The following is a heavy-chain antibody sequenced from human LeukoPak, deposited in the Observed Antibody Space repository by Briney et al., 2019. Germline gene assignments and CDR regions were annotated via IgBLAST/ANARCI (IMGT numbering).Heavy chain of an antibody. CDR1: GGFITNSNYY. CDR2: VYYSENT. J-gene: IGHJ3*02. Sequence: PSETLSLTCTVSGGFITNSNYYWGWIRQSPGKGLEWIGSVYYSENTYYNPSLKSRVTISVDTSKNQFSLKMSSVTAADTAVYYCARERSGGNRFDAFDIWGQGTMVTVSS. V-gene: IGHV4-39*07. D-gene: IGHD2-15*01. CDR3: ARERSGGNRFDAFDI.